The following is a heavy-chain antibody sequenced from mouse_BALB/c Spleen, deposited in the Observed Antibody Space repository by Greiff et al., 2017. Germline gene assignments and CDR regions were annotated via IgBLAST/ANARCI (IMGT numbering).Heavy chain of an antibody. CDR1: GFSLTSYG. D-gene: IGHD1-1*01. V-gene: IGHV2-9*02. CDR2: IWAGGST. Sequence: QVQLKESGPGLVAPSQSLSITCTVSGFSLTSYGVHWVRQPPGKGLEWLGVIWAGGSTNYNSALMSRLSISKDNSKSQVFLKMNSLQTDDTAMYYCANYYGSIPYYYAMDYWGQGTSVTVSS. CDR3: ANYYGSIPYYYAMDY. J-gene: IGHJ4*01.